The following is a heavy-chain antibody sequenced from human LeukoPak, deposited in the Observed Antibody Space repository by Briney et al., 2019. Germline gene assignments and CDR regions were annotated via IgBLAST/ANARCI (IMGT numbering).Heavy chain of an antibody. D-gene: IGHD3-10*01. CDR1: GYSFTSYW. CDR3: TYGSGSYFYGMDV. CDR2: IYPGDSDT. V-gene: IGHV5-51*01. J-gene: IGHJ6*02. Sequence: GESLKISCKGSGYSFTSYWIGWVRQMPGKGLEWMGIIYPGDSDTRYSPSFQGRVTISADKSISTAYLQWSSLKASDTAMYYCTYGSGSYFYGMDVWGQGTTVTVSS.